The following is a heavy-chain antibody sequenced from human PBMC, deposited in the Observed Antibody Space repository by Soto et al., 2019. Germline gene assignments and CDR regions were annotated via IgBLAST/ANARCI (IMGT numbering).Heavy chain of an antibody. CDR2: INHSGST. D-gene: IGHD2-2*01. CDR3: ARGACSSTSCYLWWFAP. CDR1: GGSFSGYY. Sequence: SETLSLTCAVYGGSFSGYYWSWIRQPPGKGLEWIGEINHSGSTNYNPSLKSRVTISVDTSKNQCSLKLSSVTAADTAVYYCARGACSSTSCYLWWFAPWGQGTLVTVS. J-gene: IGHJ5*02. V-gene: IGHV4-34*01.